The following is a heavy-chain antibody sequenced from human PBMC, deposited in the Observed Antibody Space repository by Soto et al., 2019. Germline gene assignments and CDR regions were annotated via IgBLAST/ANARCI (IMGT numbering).Heavy chain of an antibody. CDR3: TRATTRITIFGVVIMSPGPGD. Sequence: SLRLSCTASGFTFGDYAMSWFRQAPGKGLEWVGFIRSKAYGGTTEYAASVKGRFTISRDDSKSIAYLQMNSLKTEDTAVYYCTRATTRITIFGVVIMSPGPGDWGQGTLVNVSS. D-gene: IGHD3-3*01. V-gene: IGHV3-49*03. CDR1: GFTFGDYA. CDR2: IRSKAYGGTT. J-gene: IGHJ4*02.